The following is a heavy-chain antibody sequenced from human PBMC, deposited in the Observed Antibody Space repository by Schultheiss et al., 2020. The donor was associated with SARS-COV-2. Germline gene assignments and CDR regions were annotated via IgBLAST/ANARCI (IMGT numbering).Heavy chain of an antibody. CDR3: ARAARVEQLFSVRGGHLDY. CDR2: ISYTGSP. D-gene: IGHD3-10*01. Sequence: SETLSLTCTVSSGSLIPYYWTWIRQPPGKGLEWIGYISYTGSPSYSPSLKSRITISVDTSKKQFSLRLGSVTAADTAVYYCARAARVEQLFSVRGGHLDYWGRGTQVTVSS. J-gene: IGHJ4*02. CDR1: SGSLIPYY. V-gene: IGHV4-59*01.